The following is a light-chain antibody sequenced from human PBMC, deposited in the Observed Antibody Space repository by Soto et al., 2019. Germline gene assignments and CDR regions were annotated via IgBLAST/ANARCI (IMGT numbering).Light chain of an antibody. CDR3: QQYGSWPPTWS. J-gene: IGKJ1*01. V-gene: IGKV3-15*01. CDR1: QSISTN. Sequence: EVVMTQSPATLSVSPGERATLSCRASQSISTNLAWYQQKLGQAPRLLMYGASTRATGVPARFSGSGSGTEFTLTISSLQSEDFAVYSCQQYGSWPPTWSFGQGTKVDIK. CDR2: GAS.